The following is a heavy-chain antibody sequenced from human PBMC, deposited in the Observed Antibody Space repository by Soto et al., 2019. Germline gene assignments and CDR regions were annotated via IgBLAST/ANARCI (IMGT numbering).Heavy chain of an antibody. V-gene: IGHV1-18*04. CDR3: ERCRRGVVGPVACYCYVMDV. Sequence: ASVKVSCKASGYTFTSYSFAWVRQAPGQGXEWMGWISAYNGNTNYAQKFQGRITMTTDTSTSTAYMELSSLRSDVSAVYYCERCRRGVVGPVACYCYVMDVWGEGTSVNVAS. CDR1: GYTFTSYS. D-gene: IGHD1-26*01. J-gene: IGHJ6*04. CDR2: ISAYNGNT.